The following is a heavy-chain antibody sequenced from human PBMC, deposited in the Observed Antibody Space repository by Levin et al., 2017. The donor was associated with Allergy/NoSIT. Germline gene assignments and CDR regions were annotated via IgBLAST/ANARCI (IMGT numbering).Heavy chain of an antibody. CDR2: ISYDGSNK. V-gene: IGHV3-30-3*01. J-gene: IGHJ5*02. D-gene: IGHD6-13*01. CDR3: ARDPLGYSSSWSLGLNWFDP. Sequence: PGGSLRLSCAASGFTFSSYAMHWVRQAPGKGLEWVAVISYDGSNKYYADSVKGRFTISRDNSKNTLYLQMNSLRAEDTAVYYCARDPLGYSSSWSLGLNWFDPWGQGTLVTVSS. CDR1: GFTFSSYA.